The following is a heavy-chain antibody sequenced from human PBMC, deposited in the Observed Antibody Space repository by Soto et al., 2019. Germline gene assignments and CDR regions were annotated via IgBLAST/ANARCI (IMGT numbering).Heavy chain of an antibody. CDR1: GYTFTIYG. D-gene: IGHD5-12*01. V-gene: IGHV1-18*01. CDR3: ARALGYSGYAGMDV. Sequence: QVQLVQSGGEVKKPGASVKVSCKASGYTFTIYGINWVRQAPGQGLEWMGWISPDNGNTNYAQKLQGRDTMTTDTSTSTAYMELRSLRSYDTAVYYCARALGYSGYAGMDVWGQGTTVTVSS. CDR2: ISPDNGNT. J-gene: IGHJ6*02.